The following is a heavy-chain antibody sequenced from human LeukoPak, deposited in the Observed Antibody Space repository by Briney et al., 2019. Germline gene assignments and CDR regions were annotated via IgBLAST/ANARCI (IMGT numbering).Heavy chain of an antibody. J-gene: IGHJ4*02. V-gene: IGHV4-30-4*01. CDR3: ARGGGYYGSGSYFY. CDR1: GGSISSGDYY. Sequence: SQTLSLTCTVSGGSISSGDYYWSWIRQPPGKGLEWIGYIYYSGSTCYNPSLKSRVTISVDTSKNQFPLKLSSVTAADTAVYYCARGGGYYGSGSYFYWGQGTLVTVSS. CDR2: IYYSGST. D-gene: IGHD3-10*01.